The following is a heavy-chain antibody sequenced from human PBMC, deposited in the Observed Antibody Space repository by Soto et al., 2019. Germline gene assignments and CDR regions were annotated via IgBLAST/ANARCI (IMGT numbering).Heavy chain of an antibody. D-gene: IGHD1-26*01. J-gene: IGHJ4*02. CDR2: INGRGNYK. CDR1: GFNLTTYT. Sequence: PGGSLRLSCVASGFNLTTYTMNWVRQAPGMGLEWVASINGRGNYKYYTDSVEGRFTISRDNAENSLYLHMNSLGAEDTAVYYCAREDGVVGATSAFDYWGQGTLVTVSS. V-gene: IGHV3-21*01. CDR3: AREDGVVGATSAFDY.